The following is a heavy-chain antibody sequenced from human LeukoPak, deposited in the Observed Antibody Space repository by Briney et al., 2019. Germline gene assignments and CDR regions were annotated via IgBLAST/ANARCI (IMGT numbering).Heavy chain of an antibody. V-gene: IGHV4-38-2*02. CDR3: AREGDSSSVGWFDP. Sequence: RPSETLSLTCTVSSGSISSYYWNWIRQPPGKGLEWIGSIYHSGKTYYNPSLKSRVTISVDTSKNQFSLKLSSVTAADTAVYYCAREGDSSSVGWFDPWGQGTLVTVSS. CDR1: SGSISSYY. D-gene: IGHD6-13*01. J-gene: IGHJ5*02. CDR2: IYHSGKT.